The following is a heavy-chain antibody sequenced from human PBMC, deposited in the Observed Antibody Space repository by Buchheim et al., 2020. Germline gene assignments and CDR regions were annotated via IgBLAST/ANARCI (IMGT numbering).Heavy chain of an antibody. CDR3: ARYSSSWAHFDY. CDR1: GFSFSDYW. V-gene: IGHV3-7*01. J-gene: IGHJ4*02. Sequence: EVQLVESGGGLVQSGGSLRLSCAASGFSFSDYWMTWVRQAPGKGLEWVANIKKDGSEKWYVDSVTGRFSISKENAKNSLFLQMSSLRAEDTAVYYCARYSSSWAHFDYWGQGT. D-gene: IGHD2-21*01. CDR2: IKKDGSEK.